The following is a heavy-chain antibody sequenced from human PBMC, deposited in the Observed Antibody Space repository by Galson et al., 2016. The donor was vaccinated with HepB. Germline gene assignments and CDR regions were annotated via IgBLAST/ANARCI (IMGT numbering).Heavy chain of an antibody. CDR1: GFTFRGSI. D-gene: IGHD6-19*01. CDR2: MSYDGSS. V-gene: IGHV3-30-3*01. Sequence: SLRLSCAASGFTFRGSIFHWVRQAPDKGLEWVAGMSYDGSSNYVGSVKGRFTVSRDDSKNTLYLQMSSLTGDDTAVYYCARENHSSGRAPTFGKWGQGTLVTVFS. J-gene: IGHJ4*02. CDR3: ARENHSSGRAPTFGK.